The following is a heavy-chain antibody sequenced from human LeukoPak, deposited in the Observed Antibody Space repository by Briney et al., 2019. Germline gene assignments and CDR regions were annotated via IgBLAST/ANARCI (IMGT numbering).Heavy chain of an antibody. V-gene: IGHV1-8*01. CDR3: ARGGSYSFRSVYYYSYMDV. CDR2: VNPKNGNT. D-gene: IGHD5-18*01. Sequence: AGGSLRLSCAASGFTFAFYDISWVRQVTGQGLEWMGWVNPKNGNTDYVQKFQGRVTMTRNTSISTAYMELSSLRSDDTAVYYCARGGSYSFRSVYYYSYMDVWGKGTTVTVSS. J-gene: IGHJ6*03. CDR1: GFTFAFYD.